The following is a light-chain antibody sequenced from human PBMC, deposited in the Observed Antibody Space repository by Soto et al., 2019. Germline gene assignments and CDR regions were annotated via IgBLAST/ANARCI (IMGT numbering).Light chain of an antibody. CDR3: FLSYGDVCRWV. Sequence: QAVVIQEPSLTVSPGGTVTLTCGSSTGAVTSRHYAYWIQQRPGQVPTTLIYDTSNKHSWTPARFSGSLLGGKAALTLSGAQPEDEADYYCFLSYGDVCRWVFGGGTKLTVL. V-gene: IGLV7-46*01. CDR1: TGAVTSRHY. CDR2: DTS. J-gene: IGLJ3*02.